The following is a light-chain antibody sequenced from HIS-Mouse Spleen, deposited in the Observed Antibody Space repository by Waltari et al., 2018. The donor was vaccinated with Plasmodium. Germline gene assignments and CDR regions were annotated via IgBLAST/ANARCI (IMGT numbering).Light chain of an antibody. Sequence: DIQMTQSPSSLSASVGDRVTITCRASQSISSYLNWYQQNPGKAPKLLIYAASSLQSGVPSRFSGSGSGTDFTLTISSLQPEDFATYYCQQSHTFGQGTKLEIK. V-gene: IGKV1-39*01. CDR3: QQSHT. J-gene: IGKJ2*01. CDR2: AAS. CDR1: QSISSY.